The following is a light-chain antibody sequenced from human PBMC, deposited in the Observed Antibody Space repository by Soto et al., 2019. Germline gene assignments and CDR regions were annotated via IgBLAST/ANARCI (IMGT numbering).Light chain of an antibody. J-gene: IGLJ2*01. CDR1: SSNIGTYT. CDR2: STH. CDR3: AAWDDRLNGQGV. Sequence: QSVLTQPPSASGTPGQRVTISCSGSSSNIGTYTVNWYQQLPGTAPKLLIYSTHQRPSGVPDRFSGSNSGTSASLAISGLQSKDEADYYCAAWDDRLNGQGVFGGGTKLTVL. V-gene: IGLV1-44*01.